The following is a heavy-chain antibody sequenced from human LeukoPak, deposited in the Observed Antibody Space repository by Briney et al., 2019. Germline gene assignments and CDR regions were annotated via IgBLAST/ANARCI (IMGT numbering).Heavy chain of an antibody. Sequence: GGSLRLSCAASGLTVSSNYMSWVRQAPGKGLEWVSVIYNVGSTYYADSVKGRFTISRDNSKLYLQMNSLRAEDTAVYYCTRRRWGSGNDYWGQGTLVTVSS. V-gene: IGHV3-66*04. CDR2: IYNVGST. CDR3: TRRRWGSGNDY. D-gene: IGHD1-14*01. J-gene: IGHJ4*02. CDR1: GLTVSSNY.